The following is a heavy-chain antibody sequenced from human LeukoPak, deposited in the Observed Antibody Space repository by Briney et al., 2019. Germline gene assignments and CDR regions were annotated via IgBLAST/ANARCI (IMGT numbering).Heavy chain of an antibody. CDR1: GFIFSSKY. Sequence: PGGSLRLSCAASGFIFSSKYMSWVRQAPGKGLEWVSAISGSGGSTYYADSVKGRFTISRDNSKNTLYLQMNSLRAEDTAVYYCAKQARTRCSSTCCPKNRFEPCGEGTLVTVSS. V-gene: IGHV3-23*01. D-gene: IGHD2-2*01. CDR3: AKQARTRCSSTCCPKNRFEP. J-gene: IGHJ5*02. CDR2: ISGSGGST.